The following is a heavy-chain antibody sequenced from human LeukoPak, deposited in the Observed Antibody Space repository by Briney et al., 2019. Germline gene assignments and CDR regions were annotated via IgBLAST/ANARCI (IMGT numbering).Heavy chain of an antibody. CDR1: GFTFDEFA. CDR3: PKDTGGSYYYGSGSYGIDH. CDR2: ISWNSGSI. J-gene: IGHJ4*02. D-gene: IGHD3-10*01. Sequence: GGSLRLSCAASGFTFDEFAMHWVRQVPGKGLEWVSGISWNSGSIDYADSVKGRFTISRDNAKMVLYLHMNSLRAEDTALYDCPKDTGGSYYYGSGSYGIDHWGQGTLVTASS. V-gene: IGHV3-9*01.